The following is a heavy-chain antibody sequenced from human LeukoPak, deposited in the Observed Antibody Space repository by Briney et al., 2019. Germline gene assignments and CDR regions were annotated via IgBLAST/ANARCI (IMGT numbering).Heavy chain of an antibody. J-gene: IGHJ4*02. CDR2: IVISGGSA. D-gene: IGHD6-13*01. V-gene: IGHV3-23*01. Sequence: GGSLRLSCAASGITFSNAAIHWVRQAPGKRLEWVSGIVISGGSAFYADSVTGRFTISRDNSKNTLYLQMNSLRAEDTAVYYCAKVRSGSSNWALRIFDNWGQGTRVTVSS. CDR3: AKVRSGSSNWALRIFDN. CDR1: GITFSNAA.